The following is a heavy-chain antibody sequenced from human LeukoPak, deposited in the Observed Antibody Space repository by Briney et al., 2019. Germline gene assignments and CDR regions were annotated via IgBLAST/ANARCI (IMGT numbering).Heavy chain of an antibody. J-gene: IGHJ5*02. CDR1: GGSFSGYY. CDR2: INHSGST. D-gene: IGHD6-13*01. V-gene: IGHV4-34*01. Sequence: KPSETLSLTCAVYGGSFSGYYWSWIRQPPGKGLEWIGEINHSGSTNYNPSLKSRVTISVDTSKNQFSLKLSSVTAADTAVYYCARSTGSIAAAKGRFDPWGQGTLVTVSS. CDR3: ARSTGSIAAAKGRFDP.